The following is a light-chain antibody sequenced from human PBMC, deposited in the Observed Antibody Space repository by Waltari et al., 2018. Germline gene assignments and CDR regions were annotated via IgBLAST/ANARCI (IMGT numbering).Light chain of an antibody. CDR3: QTGGHGTWV. J-gene: IGLJ3*02. Sequence: QIVLTQSPSASASLGVSVKLTCTMSSGHSRNIIAWHQQQPEKGPRYLMKVNSDGSHSKGDEIPNRFSGSSSGAERYLTISSLQSEDEADYYCQTGGHGTWVFGGGTKLTVL. CDR1: SGHSRNI. CDR2: VNSDGSH. V-gene: IGLV4-69*01.